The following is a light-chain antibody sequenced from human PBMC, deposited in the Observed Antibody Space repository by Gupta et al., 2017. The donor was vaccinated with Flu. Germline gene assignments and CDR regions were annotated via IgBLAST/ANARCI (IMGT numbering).Light chain of an antibody. CDR2: GAS. V-gene: IGKV3-20*01. Sequence: DIALTQSPGTLSLSPGDRATLSCRASQSVTSSYLAWYQQKPGQAPRLLIYGASSRATGISDRFSGSGSGTDFTLNISRLEPEDFAVYYCQHYSSSSTMYTFGQGTKLEIK. CDR1: QSVTSSY. CDR3: QHYSSSSTMYT. J-gene: IGKJ2*01.